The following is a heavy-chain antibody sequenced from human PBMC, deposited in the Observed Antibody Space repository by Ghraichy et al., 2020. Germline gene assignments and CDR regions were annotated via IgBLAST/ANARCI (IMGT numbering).Heavy chain of an antibody. CDR3: ARDTRGYDYKTDY. CDR1: GFTFSSYS. D-gene: IGHD5-12*01. V-gene: IGHV3-48*01. CDR2: ISSSSGNI. J-gene: IGHJ4*02. Sequence: GGSLRLSCAASGFTFSSYSMNWVRQAPGKGLEWVSYISSSSGNIYYADSVKDRFTISRDNAKNSLYLQMNSLRAEDTAVYYCARDTRGYDYKTDYWGQGTLVTVSS.